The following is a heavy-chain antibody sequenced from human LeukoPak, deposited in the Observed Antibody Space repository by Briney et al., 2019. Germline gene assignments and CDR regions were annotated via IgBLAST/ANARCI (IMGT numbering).Heavy chain of an antibody. J-gene: IGHJ4*02. Sequence: QPGGSLRLSCAASGFTFSSYSMNWVRQAPGKGLEWVSYISSSSSTIYYADSVKGRFTISRDNAKNSLFLQMDSLRAGDTGVYYCAGERPSSSWYDYWGQGTLVTVSS. CDR2: ISSSSSTI. V-gene: IGHV3-48*04. CDR1: GFTFSSYS. CDR3: AGERPSSSWYDY. D-gene: IGHD6-13*01.